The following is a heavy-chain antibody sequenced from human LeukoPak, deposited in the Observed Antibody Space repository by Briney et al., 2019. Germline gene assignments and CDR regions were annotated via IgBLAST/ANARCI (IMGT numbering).Heavy chain of an antibody. CDR2: IKQDGSEK. J-gene: IGHJ6*02. CDR1: GFTFSSHW. V-gene: IGHV3-7*01. CDR3: ARAFSGAAAGSYYYYYGMDV. D-gene: IGHD6-13*01. Sequence: PGGSLRLSCAASGFTFSSHWMSWVRQAPGKGLEWVANIKQDGSEKYYVDSVKGRFTISRDNAKNSLYLQMNSLRAEDTAVYYCARAFSGAAAGSYYYYYGMDVWGQGTTVTVSS.